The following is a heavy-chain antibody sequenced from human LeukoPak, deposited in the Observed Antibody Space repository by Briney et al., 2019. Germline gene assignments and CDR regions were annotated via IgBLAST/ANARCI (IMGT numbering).Heavy chain of an antibody. CDR3: ASRSSVAASGPG. J-gene: IGHJ4*02. V-gene: IGHV3-7*01. Sequence: PGGSLRLSCAASGFTFSSYWMSWVHQAPGKGLEWVANINQVGSEKYYVDSVKGRFTISRDNAKNSLYLQMSSLRAEDTALYYCASRSSVAASGPGWGQGTQVTVSS. CDR1: GFTFSSYW. CDR2: INQVGSEK. D-gene: IGHD2-15*01.